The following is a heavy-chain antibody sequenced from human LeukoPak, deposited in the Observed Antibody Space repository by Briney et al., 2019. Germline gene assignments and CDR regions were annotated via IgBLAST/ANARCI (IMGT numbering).Heavy chain of an antibody. D-gene: IGHD2-15*01. Sequence: PGGSLRLSCAASGFTFSSYSMNWVRQAPGKGLEWVSSISSGSSYIYYADSVKGRFTISRDNAKNSLYLQMNSLRAEDTAVYYCARDLPLGVVAATSYYFDYWGQGTLVTVSS. J-gene: IGHJ4*02. CDR1: GFTFSSYS. CDR2: ISSGSSYI. CDR3: ARDLPLGVVAATSYYFDY. V-gene: IGHV3-21*01.